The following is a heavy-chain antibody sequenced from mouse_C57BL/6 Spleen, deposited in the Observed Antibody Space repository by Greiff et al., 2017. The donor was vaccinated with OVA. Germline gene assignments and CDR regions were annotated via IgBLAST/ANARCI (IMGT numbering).Heavy chain of an antibody. Sequence: QVQLQQSGAELVRPGSSVKLSCKASGYTFTSYWMDWVKQRPGQGLEWIGNIYPSDSETHYNQKFKDKATLTVDKSSSTAYMQLSSLTSEDSAVYDCARGGYGSSPSWFAYWGQGTLVTVSA. V-gene: IGHV1-61*01. CDR1: GYTFTSYW. CDR2: IYPSDSET. J-gene: IGHJ3*01. CDR3: ARGGYGSSPSWFAY. D-gene: IGHD1-1*01.